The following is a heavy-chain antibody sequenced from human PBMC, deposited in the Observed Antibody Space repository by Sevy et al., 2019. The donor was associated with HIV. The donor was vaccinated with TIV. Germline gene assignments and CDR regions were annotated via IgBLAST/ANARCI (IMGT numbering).Heavy chain of an antibody. CDR3: AKNNRISAPGSHFDY. D-gene: IGHD6-13*01. J-gene: IGHJ4*02. CDR2: IYYSGST. CDR1: GASISVYY. V-gene: IGHV4-59*01. Sequence: SENLSLTCTVSGASISVYYWSWIRQPPGKGLEWIGYIYYSGSTNYNPSLKSRVTISVDTSKNQFSLKLNSVTAADTAVYYCAKNNRISAPGSHFDYWGQGTLVTVSS.